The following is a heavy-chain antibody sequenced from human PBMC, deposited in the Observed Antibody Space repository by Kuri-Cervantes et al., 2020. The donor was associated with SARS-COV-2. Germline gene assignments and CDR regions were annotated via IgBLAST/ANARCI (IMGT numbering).Heavy chain of an antibody. D-gene: IGHD3-3*01. CDR1: GFTVSSNY. Sequence: GGSLRLSCAASGFTVSSNYMSRVRQAPGKGLEWVSVIYSGGSTYYADSVKGRFTISRDNSKNSLYLEMNSLRPEDTAVYYCAKVETASLDYWGQGTLVTVSS. CDR2: IYSGGST. CDR3: AKVETASLDY. J-gene: IGHJ4*02. V-gene: IGHV3-66*01.